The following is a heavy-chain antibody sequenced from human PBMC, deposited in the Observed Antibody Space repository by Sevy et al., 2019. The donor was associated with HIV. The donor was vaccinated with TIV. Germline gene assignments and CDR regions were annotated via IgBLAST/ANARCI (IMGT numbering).Heavy chain of an antibody. CDR3: TRRGDSSGLFDY. Sequence: QSQTLSLTCAISGDSVSSNSAAWNWIRQSPSRGLEWLGRTYYRSKWYNDYAVSVKSRITINLDTSKNQFSLLLNSVTPEDTAVYYCTRRGDSSGLFDYWGQGTLVTVSS. CDR1: GDSVSSNSAA. CDR2: TYYRSKWYN. D-gene: IGHD6-19*01. J-gene: IGHJ4*02. V-gene: IGHV6-1*01.